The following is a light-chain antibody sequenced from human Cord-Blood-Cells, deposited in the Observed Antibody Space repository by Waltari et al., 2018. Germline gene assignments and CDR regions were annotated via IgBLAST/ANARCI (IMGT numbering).Light chain of an antibody. CDR1: SSNLGSNY. J-gene: IGLJ2*01. Sequence: QSVLTQPPSASGTPGQRVTISCSGSSSNLGSNYVYWYQQLPGTAPKLLIYRNNQRPSGVPDRFSGSKSGTSASLAISGLRSEDEVDYYCAAWDDSLSGRVFGGGTKLTVL. V-gene: IGLV1-47*01. CDR3: AAWDDSLSGRV. CDR2: RNN.